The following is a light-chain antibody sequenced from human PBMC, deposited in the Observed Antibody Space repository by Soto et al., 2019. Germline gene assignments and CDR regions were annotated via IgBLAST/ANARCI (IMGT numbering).Light chain of an antibody. Sequence: QSALAQPASVSGSPGQSITISCSGTSSDIGYYNYVSWYQQHPGKAPKLVLYEVSNRPSGISNRLSGSKSGNTASLTISGLQAEDEGDYYCSSYRRNRDVVFGGGTKVTVL. CDR2: EVS. J-gene: IGLJ3*02. CDR3: SSYRRNRDVV. V-gene: IGLV2-14*01. CDR1: SSDIGYYNY.